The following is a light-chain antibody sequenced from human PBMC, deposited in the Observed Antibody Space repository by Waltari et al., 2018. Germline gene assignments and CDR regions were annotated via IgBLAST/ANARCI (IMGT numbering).Light chain of an antibody. CDR2: EVS. CDR3: SLYAGSNKLGV. J-gene: IGLJ1*01. V-gene: IGLV2-8*01. CDR1: SSDVGGYHY. Sequence: QSALTQPPSASGSPGQSVTISCTGTSSDVGGYHYVSWYQQHPGKAPKLMIYEVSKRPSGVTDRFSGSKAGNTASLTVSGLQAEDEADYYCSLYAGSNKLGVFGTGTKVTVL.